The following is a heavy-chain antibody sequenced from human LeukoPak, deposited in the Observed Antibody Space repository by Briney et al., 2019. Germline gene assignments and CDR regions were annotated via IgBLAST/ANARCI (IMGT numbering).Heavy chain of an antibody. CDR3: ARSTQLPSEYFNGMDV. J-gene: IGHJ6*02. V-gene: IGHV1-18*01. CDR2: ISVYNDDT. Sequence: GASVKVSCKASGYAFRTYGISWVRQAVGQGLEWMGWISVYNDDTHYAQKFQGRLSMTTDTSRSTVYMEPRSLRSDDTAVYFCARSTQLPSEYFNGMDVWGQGTTVTVSS. D-gene: IGHD5-24*01. CDR1: GYAFRTYG.